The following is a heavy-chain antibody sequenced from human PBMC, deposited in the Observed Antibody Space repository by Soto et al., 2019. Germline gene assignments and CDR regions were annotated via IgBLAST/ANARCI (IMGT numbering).Heavy chain of an antibody. D-gene: IGHD6-19*01. CDR2: INHSGST. CDR1: GGSFSGYY. V-gene: IGHV4-34*01. Sequence: QVQLQQWGAGLLKPSETLSLTCAVYGGSFSGYYWSWIRQPPGKGLEWIGEINHSGSTNYNPSLKSRVTISVDTSKNQFSLKQSSVTAADTAVYYCARWASGWYYFDYWGQGTLVTVSS. J-gene: IGHJ4*02. CDR3: ARWASGWYYFDY.